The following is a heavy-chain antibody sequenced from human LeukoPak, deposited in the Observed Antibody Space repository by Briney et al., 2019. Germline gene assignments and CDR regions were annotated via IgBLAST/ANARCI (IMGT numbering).Heavy chain of an antibody. CDR1: GGSISIYY. V-gene: IGHV4-59*01. D-gene: IGHD6-13*01. Sequence: PSETLSLTCAVSGGSISIYYWSWIRQPPGKGLEWIGYIYYSGSTNYNPSLKSRVTISVDTSKNQFSLKLSSVTAADTAVYYCARGYSSWNPWGQGTLATVSS. J-gene: IGHJ1*01. CDR2: IYYSGST. CDR3: ARGYSSWNP.